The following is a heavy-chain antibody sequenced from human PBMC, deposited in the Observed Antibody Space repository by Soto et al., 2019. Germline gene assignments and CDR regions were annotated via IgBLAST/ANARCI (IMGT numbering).Heavy chain of an antibody. CDR2: ISSSSSTI. J-gene: IGHJ3*02. CDR1: GFTFSSYG. CDR3: ARDSYPYYYDSSGYSSDAFDI. Sequence: PGGSLRLSCGASGFTFSSYGMHWVRQAPGKGLEWVSYISSSSSTIYYADSVKGRFTISRDNAKNSLYLQMNSLRDEDTAVYYCARDSYPYYYDSSGYSSDAFDIWGQGTMVTVSS. V-gene: IGHV3-48*02. D-gene: IGHD3-22*01.